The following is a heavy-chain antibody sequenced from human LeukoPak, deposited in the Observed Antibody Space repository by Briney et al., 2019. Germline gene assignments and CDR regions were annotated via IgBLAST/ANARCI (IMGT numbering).Heavy chain of an antibody. J-gene: IGHJ6*03. Sequence: ASVKVSCKASGYTFIGYYMHWVRQAPGQGLECMGWINPTSGDTNYAQKLQGRLTMTTDTSTSTAYMELRSLRSDDTAVYYCARVGYSSSWPVYYYYYYYMDVWGKGTTVTISS. CDR3: ARVGYSSSWPVYYYYYYYMDV. CDR2: INPTSGDT. CDR1: GYTFIGYY. V-gene: IGHV1-2*02. D-gene: IGHD6-13*01.